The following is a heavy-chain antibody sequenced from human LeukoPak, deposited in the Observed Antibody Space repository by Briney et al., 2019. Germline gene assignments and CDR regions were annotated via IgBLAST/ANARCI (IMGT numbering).Heavy chain of an antibody. Sequence: TPSETLSLTCTVSGGSISSYYWSWIRQPPGKGLEWIGYTYYSGSTNYNPSLKSRVTISVDTSKNQFSLKLSSVTAADTAVYYCARGSTVTYYYMDVWGEGTTVTVSS. J-gene: IGHJ6*03. V-gene: IGHV4-59*01. CDR3: ARGSTVTYYYMDV. CDR2: TYYSGST. D-gene: IGHD4-17*01. CDR1: GGSISSYY.